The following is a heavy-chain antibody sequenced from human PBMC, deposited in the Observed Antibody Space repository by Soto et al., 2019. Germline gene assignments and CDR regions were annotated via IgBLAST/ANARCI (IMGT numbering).Heavy chain of an antibody. J-gene: IGHJ3*02. D-gene: IGHD3-3*01. Sequence: QVQLVQSGAEVQKPGASVKVSCNASGSTFPSYGISWVGQAPGHVLEWMGWISAYNGNTNYAQKPQGRVTMTTDTSTSTAYMELRSLRSDDTAVYYCARGGLERFLEWLLPLAIWGQGTMVTVSS. CDR3: ARGGLERFLEWLLPLAI. V-gene: IGHV1-18*01. CDR1: GSTFPSYG. CDR2: ISAYNGNT.